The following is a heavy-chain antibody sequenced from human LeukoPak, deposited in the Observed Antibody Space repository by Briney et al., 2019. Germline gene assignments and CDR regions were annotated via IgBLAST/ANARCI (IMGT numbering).Heavy chain of an antibody. V-gene: IGHV4-34*01. Sequence: PSETLSLTCAVYGGSFSGYYRSWIRQPPGKGLEWIGEINHSGSTNYNPSLKSRVTISVDTSKNQFSLKLSSVTAADTAVYYCARYDFWSGVPFDYWGQGTLVTVSS. CDR3: ARYDFWSGVPFDY. CDR1: GGSFSGYY. CDR2: INHSGST. J-gene: IGHJ4*02. D-gene: IGHD3-3*01.